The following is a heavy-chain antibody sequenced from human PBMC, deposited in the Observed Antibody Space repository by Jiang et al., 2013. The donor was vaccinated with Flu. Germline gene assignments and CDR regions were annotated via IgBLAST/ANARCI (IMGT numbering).Heavy chain of an antibody. CDR2: ISFDGSNK. Sequence: VQLLESGGGVVQPGRSLRLSCAASGFTFSRYGMHWVRQAPGKGLEWVALISFDGSNKYYADSVKGRLTISRDNSKNTLYLQMNSLRAEDTAVYYCAKDRSDVLWFGDATYFDHWGQGILVTVSS. CDR1: GFTFSRYG. CDR3: AKDRSDVLWFGDATYFDH. D-gene: IGHD3-10*01. V-gene: IGHV3-30*18. J-gene: IGHJ4*02.